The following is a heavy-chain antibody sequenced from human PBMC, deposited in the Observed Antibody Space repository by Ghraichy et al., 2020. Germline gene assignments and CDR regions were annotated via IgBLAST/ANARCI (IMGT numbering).Heavy chain of an antibody. D-gene: IGHD1-26*01. Sequence: SETLSLTCAVYGGSFSGYYWSWIRQPPGKGLEWIGEINHSGSTNYNPSLKSRVTISVDTSKNQFSLKLSSVTAADTAVYYCARVWYSGSYGYYFDYWGQGTLVTVSS. V-gene: IGHV4-34*01. J-gene: IGHJ4*02. CDR1: GGSFSGYY. CDR2: INHSGST. CDR3: ARVWYSGSYGYYFDY.